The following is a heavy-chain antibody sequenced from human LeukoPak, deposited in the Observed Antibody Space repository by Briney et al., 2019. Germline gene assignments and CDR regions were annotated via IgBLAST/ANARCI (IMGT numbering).Heavy chain of an antibody. D-gene: IGHD4-17*01. V-gene: IGHV3-23*01. CDR2: IIHSGGNT. J-gene: IGHJ4*02. CDR1: GFTVSNNY. CDR3: AKEWGVDYGLRY. Sequence: PGGSLRLSCEASGFTVSNNYMSWVRQAPGKGLEWVASIIHSGGNTHYADSVKGRFTISRDNSKNTLYLQMNSLRADDTAVYYCAKEWGVDYGLRYWGQGTLVTVSS.